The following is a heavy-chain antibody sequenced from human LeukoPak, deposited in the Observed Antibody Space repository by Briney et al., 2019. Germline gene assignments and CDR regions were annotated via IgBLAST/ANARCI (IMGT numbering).Heavy chain of an antibody. CDR1: GFSFSTYG. J-gene: IGHJ6*04. D-gene: IGHD3-10*02. CDR3: AELGITMIGGV. V-gene: IGHV3-48*03. CDR2: ISSSGSTI. Sequence: GGSLRLSCVASGFSFSTYGMSWVRQAPGKGLEWVSYISSSGSTIYYADSVKGRFTISRDNAKNSLYLQMNSLRAEDTAVYYCAELGITMIGGVWGKGTTVTISS.